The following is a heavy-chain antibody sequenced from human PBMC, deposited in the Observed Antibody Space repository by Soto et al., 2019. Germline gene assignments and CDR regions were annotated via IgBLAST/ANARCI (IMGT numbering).Heavy chain of an antibody. CDR2: IVVGSGNT. CDR3: AEGRGSEGY. J-gene: IGHJ4*02. V-gene: IGHV1-58*01. Sequence: GXSXKVSFKASGFTXTSSAVQLVRQARGQRLEWIGWIVVGSGNTNYAQKFQERVTITRDMSTSTAYMELSSLRSEDTAVYYCAEGRGSEGYWGQGTLVTVSS. CDR1: GFTXTSSA. D-gene: IGHD3-10*01.